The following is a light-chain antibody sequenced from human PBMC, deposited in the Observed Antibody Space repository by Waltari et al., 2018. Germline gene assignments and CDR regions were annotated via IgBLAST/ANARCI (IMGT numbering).Light chain of an antibody. V-gene: IGLV1-44*01. Sequence: QSVLTQPPSASGTPGQRVTISCSGSSSNIGSNTVNWYQQLPGTAPKLLIYSNNQRPSGVPDRFSGSESGTSASLALSGLQSEDEADYYCAAWDDSLNGWVFGGGTKLTVL. CDR1: SSNIGSNT. CDR3: AAWDDSLNGWV. CDR2: SNN. J-gene: IGLJ3*02.